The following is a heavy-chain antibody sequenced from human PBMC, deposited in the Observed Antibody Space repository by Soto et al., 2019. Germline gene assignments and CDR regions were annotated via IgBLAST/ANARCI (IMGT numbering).Heavy chain of an antibody. J-gene: IGHJ6*02. CDR3: ARVPSPFDYYYAMDV. D-gene: IGHD3-16*01. V-gene: IGHV4-30-4*01. CDR2: IFSSGTT. CDR1: GDSISSGNKY. Sequence: SETLSLTCTVSGDSISSGNKYWSWIRQAPGKGLEWIGYIFSSGTTYYNPSLKSRLTMSLDTSQNQFSLRLASVTDADSAVYYCARVPSPFDYYYAMDVWGQGTTVTAP.